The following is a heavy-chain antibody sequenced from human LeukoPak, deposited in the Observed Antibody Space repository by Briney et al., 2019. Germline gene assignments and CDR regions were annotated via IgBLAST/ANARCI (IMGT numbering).Heavy chain of an antibody. Sequence: PSETLSLTCAVSGVSINSANWWSWVRQPPGKGLDWLGEIYHSGSTNYNPSLKSRVTMSADKSINTASLQWSSLKASDTAMYYCARLRVVTIFPDAFEIWGQGTRLTVSS. CDR1: GVSINSANW. CDR3: ARLRVVTIFPDAFEI. CDR2: IYHSGST. D-gene: IGHD3-9*01. J-gene: IGHJ3*02. V-gene: IGHV4-4*02.